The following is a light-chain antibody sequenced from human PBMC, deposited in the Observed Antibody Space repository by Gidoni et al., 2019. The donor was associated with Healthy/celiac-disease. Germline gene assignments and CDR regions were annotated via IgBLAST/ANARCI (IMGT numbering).Light chain of an antibody. V-gene: IGKV1-5*03. CDR2: KAS. CDR3: QQFNSYSRT. CDR1: QTISNW. Sequence: EIQMTQSPSTLSASVGDRVTITCRASQTISNWLDWYQQKQGKAPKLLIDKASSLESGVPSRFSGSGSGTDFTLTISSLQPDDFATYYCQQFNSYSRTFGQGTKVEIK. J-gene: IGKJ1*01.